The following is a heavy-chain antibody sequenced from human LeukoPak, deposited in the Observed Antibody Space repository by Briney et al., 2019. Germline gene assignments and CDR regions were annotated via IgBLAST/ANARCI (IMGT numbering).Heavy chain of an antibody. CDR2: FSGSGGTT. Sequence: SGDSLTLSCAASGFTFSNYAMNWVRQAPGRGLEWVSGFSGSGGTTYYADSVKGRFTISRDNSKNALYLQMNNLRVEDTAVYYCANGNRCTSPNCLGYYYFYMDIWGKGTTVTVSS. J-gene: IGHJ6*03. D-gene: IGHD2-8*01. V-gene: IGHV3-23*01. CDR3: ANGNRCTSPNCLGYYYFYMDI. CDR1: GFTFSNYA.